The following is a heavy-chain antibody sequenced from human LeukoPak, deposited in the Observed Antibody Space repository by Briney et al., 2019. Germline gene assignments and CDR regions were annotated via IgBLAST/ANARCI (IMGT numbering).Heavy chain of an antibody. CDR1: GFTFSSYA. J-gene: IGHJ4*02. V-gene: IGHV3-23*01. Sequence: GGSLRLSCAASGFTFSSYAMSWVRRAPGKGLEWVSSISSSGGSTYYADSVKGRFTVSRDNFKNTLYLQMSSLRAEDTAVYYCANQARRTGYYFDYWGQGTLVTVSS. CDR3: ANQARRTGYYFDY. CDR2: ISSSGGST.